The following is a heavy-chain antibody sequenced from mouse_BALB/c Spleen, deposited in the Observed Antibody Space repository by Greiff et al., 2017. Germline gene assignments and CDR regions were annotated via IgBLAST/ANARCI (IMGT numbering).Heavy chain of an antibody. CDR2: LWSGGST. CDR3: ARSDYRYDVYFDY. D-gene: IGHD2-14*01. J-gene: IGHJ2*01. Sequence: VQVVESGPGLVQPSQSLSITCTVSGFSLTSYGVHWVRQSPGKGLEWLGVLWSGGSTDYNAAFISRLSISKDNSKSQVFFKMNSLQANDTAIYYCARSDYRYDVYFDYWGQGTTLTVSS. CDR1: GFSLTSYG. V-gene: IGHV2-2*02.